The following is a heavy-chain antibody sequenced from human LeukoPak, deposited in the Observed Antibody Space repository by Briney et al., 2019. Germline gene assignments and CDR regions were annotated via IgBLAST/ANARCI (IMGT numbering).Heavy chain of an antibody. CDR1: GGSISSSSYY. CDR3: ARRGWGNDRLSFYDY. V-gene: IGHV4-39*01. CDR2: IYRGGNT. D-gene: IGHD3-16*02. Sequence: SETLSLTCSVSGGSISSSSYYWDWIRQPPGKGLEWIGSIYRGGNTYYNPSLKSRVTILADMSTNQFSLRLTSVTAADTAIYHCARRGWGNDRLSFYDYWGLEPWSPSPQ. J-gene: IGHJ4*01.